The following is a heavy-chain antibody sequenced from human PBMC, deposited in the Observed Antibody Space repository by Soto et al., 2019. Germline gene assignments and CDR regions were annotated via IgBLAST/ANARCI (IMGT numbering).Heavy chain of an antibody. Sequence: GASVKVSCKASGYTFTSYAMHWVRQAPGQRLEWMGWINAGNGNTKYSQKFQGRVNITRDTSASTAYMELSSLRSEDTAVYYCARGMDGSGSYYFPYTLDYWGQGTLVTVSS. CDR3: ARGMDGSGSYYFPYTLDY. CDR1: GYTFTSYA. D-gene: IGHD3-10*01. J-gene: IGHJ4*02. V-gene: IGHV1-3*01. CDR2: INAGNGNT.